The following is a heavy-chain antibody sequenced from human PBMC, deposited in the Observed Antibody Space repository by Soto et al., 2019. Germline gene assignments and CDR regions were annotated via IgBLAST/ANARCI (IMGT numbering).Heavy chain of an antibody. V-gene: IGHV3-7*04. J-gene: IGHJ3*02. CDR3: ARDSGPRGYDAFDI. CDR1: GFTFSNYW. CDR2: IKQDASEN. Sequence: EVQVVESGGGLVQPGGSLRLSCAASGFTFSNYWMTWVRQAPGKGLEWVANIKQDASENFYVDSVKGRFTISRDNAKNSLYRQMNILRGEDTAVYYCARDSGPRGYDAFDIWGQGTMVTVSS. D-gene: IGHD2-8*02.